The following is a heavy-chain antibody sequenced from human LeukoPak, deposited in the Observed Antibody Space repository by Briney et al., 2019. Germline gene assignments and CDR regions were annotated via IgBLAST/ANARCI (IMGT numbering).Heavy chain of an antibody. J-gene: IGHJ4*02. CDR3: AKTLIWFGEFPFDY. V-gene: IGHV3-30-3*02. CDR2: ISYDGSNK. D-gene: IGHD3-10*01. CDR1: GFTFSSYA. Sequence: GGSLRLSCAASGFTFSSYALHWVRQAPGKGLEWVAVISYDGSNKYYADSVKGRFTISRDNSKNTMYLQMNSLRAEDTAVYYCAKTLIWFGEFPFDYWGQGTLVTVSS.